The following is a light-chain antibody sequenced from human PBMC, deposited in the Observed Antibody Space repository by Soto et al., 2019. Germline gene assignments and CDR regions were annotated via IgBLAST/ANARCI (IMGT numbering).Light chain of an antibody. Sequence: EIVLTQSPGTLSLSPGERATLSCRASQSVSSSQLAWYQQKPGQAPRLLIYAASSRATGIPDRFSGSGAGTYFTLTISRLQHEDFALYYWQQYGSSLLTFGGGTKVEIK. CDR3: QQYGSSLLT. CDR1: QSVSSSQ. J-gene: IGKJ4*01. V-gene: IGKV3-20*01. CDR2: AAS.